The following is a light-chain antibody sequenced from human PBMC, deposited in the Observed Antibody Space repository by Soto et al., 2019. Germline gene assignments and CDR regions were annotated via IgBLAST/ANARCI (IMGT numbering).Light chain of an antibody. CDR1: QSISSY. J-gene: IGKJ3*01. Sequence: DIQMTQSPSSLSASVGDRVTITCRASQSISSYLNWYQQKPGKAPKLLIYAASSLQSGVPSRFSGSGSRTDFTITISSLQPEDFATYYCQQSYSTLFTFGPGTKVDIK. CDR2: AAS. V-gene: IGKV1-39*01. CDR3: QQSYSTLFT.